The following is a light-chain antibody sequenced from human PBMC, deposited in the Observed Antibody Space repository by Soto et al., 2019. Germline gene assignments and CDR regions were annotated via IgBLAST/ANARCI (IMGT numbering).Light chain of an antibody. J-gene: IGKJ1*01. Sequence: DIQLAQSPSTLSASVGDRLIITCRATQSINWLAWYQQKPGKAPKLLIFEASRLESGVPSRFSGSGSGTEFTLTISTPQPDDFGTSCRKHDDTYSPMWTFCQGTKVDVK. CDR3: KHDDTYSPMWT. CDR1: QSINW. CDR2: EAS. V-gene: IGKV1-5*03.